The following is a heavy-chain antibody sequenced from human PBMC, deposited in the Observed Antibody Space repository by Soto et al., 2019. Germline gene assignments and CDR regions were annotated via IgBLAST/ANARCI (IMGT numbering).Heavy chain of an antibody. J-gene: IGHJ4*01. CDR1: EFSFTTYA. CDR3: ARERWGVECGGDCDSGISF. Sequence: QVQLVESGGGVVQPGRSLRLSCAASEFSFTTYAMHWVRQAPGKGLEWVAVVSYDGNNEYYADSVKGRFTISRDNSKNTLYLEMNSLRADDTAVYYFARERWGVECGGDCDSGISFWGHGTLVTVAS. D-gene: IGHD2-21*02. CDR2: VSYDGNNE. V-gene: IGHV3-30-3*01.